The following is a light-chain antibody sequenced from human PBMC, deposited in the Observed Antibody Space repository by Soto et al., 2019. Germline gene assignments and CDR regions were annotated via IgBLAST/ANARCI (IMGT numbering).Light chain of an antibody. J-gene: IGKJ4*01. Sequence: EIAMTQSPATLSVSPGERATLSCRASQSVNSNLAGYQQKPGQAPRLLIYGASTRAAGIPARFSGSGSGTEFTVTISSLQSEDFAVYYCQQYNNWPLTFGGGTEVEIK. CDR2: GAS. V-gene: IGKV3-15*01. CDR3: QQYNNWPLT. CDR1: QSVNSN.